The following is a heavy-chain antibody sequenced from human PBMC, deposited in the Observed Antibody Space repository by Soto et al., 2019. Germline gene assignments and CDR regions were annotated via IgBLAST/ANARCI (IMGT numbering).Heavy chain of an antibody. CDR1: GGSISSYY. D-gene: IGHD3-10*01. CDR2: IYYSGST. Sequence: SETLSLTCTVAGGSISSYYWSWIRQPPGKGLEWIGYIYYSGSTNYNPSLKGRVTISVDTSKNQFSLKLSSVTAADTAVYYCARQPTPMDSIDYWGQGTLVTVSS. CDR3: ARQPTPMDSIDY. V-gene: IGHV4-59*01. J-gene: IGHJ4*02.